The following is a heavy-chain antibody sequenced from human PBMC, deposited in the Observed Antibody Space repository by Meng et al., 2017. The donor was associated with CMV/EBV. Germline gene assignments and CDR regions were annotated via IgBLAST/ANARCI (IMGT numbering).Heavy chain of an antibody. D-gene: IGHD3-3*01. CDR2: ISSSISTI. CDR1: GFTFSSYS. Sequence: GGSLRLSCAASGFTFSSYSMNWVRQAPGKGLEWVSYISSSISTIYYADSVKGRFTISRDNAKNSLYLQMNSRRAEDTAVYYCARDRKRVLELDYWGQGTLVTVSS. V-gene: IGHV3-48*04. J-gene: IGHJ4*02. CDR3: ARDRKRVLELDY.